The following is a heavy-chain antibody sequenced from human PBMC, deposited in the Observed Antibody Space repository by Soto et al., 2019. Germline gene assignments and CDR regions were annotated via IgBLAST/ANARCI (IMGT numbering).Heavy chain of an antibody. Sequence: QVQLQESGPGLVQPSETLSLTCSVSRAFINSGGFYYSWIRQPPGKGLEWLGYIFQSGSTLYPPSLRGRLTLSADPSRNQLSLHLTSVTAADTAVYYCVRGGIAGHWFDPWGQGILVTFSS. D-gene: IGHD2-21*01. J-gene: IGHJ5*02. CDR1: RAFINSGGFY. CDR2: IFQSGST. CDR3: VRGGIAGHWFDP. V-gene: IGHV4-31*03.